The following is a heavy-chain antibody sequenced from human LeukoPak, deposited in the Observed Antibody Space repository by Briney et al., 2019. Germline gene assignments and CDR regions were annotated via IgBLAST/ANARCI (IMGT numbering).Heavy chain of an antibody. V-gene: IGHV1-24*01. Sequence: ASVKVSCKVSGYALTELSMHWVRQAPGKGLEWMGGFDPEDGETIYAQKFQHRVTMTEDTSTDTAYMELSSLRSEDTAVYYCATAVSGSYYKWGQGTLVTVSS. J-gene: IGHJ4*02. D-gene: IGHD1-26*01. CDR2: FDPEDGET. CDR3: ATAVSGSYYK. CDR1: GYALTELS.